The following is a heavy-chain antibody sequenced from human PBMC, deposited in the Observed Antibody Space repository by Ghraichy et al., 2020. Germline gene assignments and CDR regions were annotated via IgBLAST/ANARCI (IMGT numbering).Heavy chain of an antibody. CDR1: GFTFSSYA. CDR2: IGSSGGST. Sequence: GGSPRLSCAASGFTFSSYAMSWVRQAPGKGLEWVSTIGSSGGSTYHADSVKGRFTVSRDNSKNTLFMQMSSLRAEDTAVYYCAKSWGYCSGGACPPYNWFDPWGQGTLVTVSS. CDR3: AKSWGYCSGGACPPYNWFDP. D-gene: IGHD2-15*01. V-gene: IGHV3-23*01. J-gene: IGHJ5*02.